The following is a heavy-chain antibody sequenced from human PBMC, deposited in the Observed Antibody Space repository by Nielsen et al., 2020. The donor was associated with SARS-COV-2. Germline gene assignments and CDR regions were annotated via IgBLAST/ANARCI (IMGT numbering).Heavy chain of an antibody. CDR1: GFTFSDYY. CDR2: ISSSGSTI. CDR3: ARSQSSGYYYFDYYYYGMDV. J-gene: IGHJ6*02. V-gene: IGHV3-11*01. Sequence: GESLKISCAASGFTFSDYYMSWIRQAPGKGLEWVSYISSSGSTIYYADSVKGRFTISRDNAKNSLYLQMNSLRAEDTAVHYCARSQSSGYYYFDYYYYGMDVWGQGTTVTVSS. D-gene: IGHD3-22*01.